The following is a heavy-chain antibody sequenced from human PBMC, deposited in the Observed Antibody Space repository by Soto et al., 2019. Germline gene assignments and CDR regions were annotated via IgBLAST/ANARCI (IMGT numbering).Heavy chain of an antibody. D-gene: IGHD3-9*01. CDR3: ASSQPQYDILTGYYWDDAFDI. J-gene: IGHJ3*02. Sequence: SETLSLTCTVSGGSISSYYWSWIRKPQGKGLEWIGYIYYSGSTNYNPSLKSRVTISVDTSKNQFSLKLSSVTAADTAVYYCASSQPQYDILTGYYWDDAFDIWGQGTMVTVSS. CDR2: IYYSGST. V-gene: IGHV4-59*08. CDR1: GGSISSYY.